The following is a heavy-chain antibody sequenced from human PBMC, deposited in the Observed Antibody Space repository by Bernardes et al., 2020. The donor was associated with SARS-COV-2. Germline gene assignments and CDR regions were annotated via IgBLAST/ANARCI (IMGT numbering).Heavy chain of an antibody. CDR2: IWPDGRET. Sequence: GGSLRLSCAASGFIFSSHGMHWVRQAPGKGLEWVATIWPDGRETHYADSVKGRISVSRDNSKNTLNLQVNSLRVEDTAVYYCARDRAVVDWRGCFDYWGQGTLVTVSS. V-gene: IGHV3-33*01. CDR3: ARDRAVVDWRGCFDY. CDR1: GFIFSSHG. J-gene: IGHJ4*02. D-gene: IGHD6-19*01.